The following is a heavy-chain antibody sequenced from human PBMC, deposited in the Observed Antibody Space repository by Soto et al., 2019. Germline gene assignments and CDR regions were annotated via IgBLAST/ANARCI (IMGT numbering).Heavy chain of an antibody. Sequence: QVQLVQSGAEVKKPGSSVKVSCKTSGGTFSSYAISWVRQPPGQGLEWMGGIIPIFGTANYAQKFQGRVTITPDESTSTAYMELSSLRSEDTAVYYCAREKYSRLTGVDGMDVWGQGTTVTVSS. CDR1: GGTFSSYA. CDR2: IIPIFGTA. D-gene: IGHD3-9*01. CDR3: AREKYSRLTGVDGMDV. J-gene: IGHJ6*01. V-gene: IGHV1-69*01.